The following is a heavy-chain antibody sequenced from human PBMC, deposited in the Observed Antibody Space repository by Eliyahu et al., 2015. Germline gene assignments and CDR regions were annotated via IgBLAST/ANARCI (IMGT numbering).Heavy chain of an antibody. D-gene: IGHD2-8*02. CDR3: VSAGRAGY. Sequence: EVQLVESGGGLVQPGGSLRLAXVTSGFTLSDXWMNWVRQAPGKGXVWVSRINNDGNSITYADXVKGRFTISRDNAKNTLYLEMSSLRAEDTAMYYCVSAGRAGYWGQGTLVAVSP. CDR1: GFTLSDXW. V-gene: IGHV3-74*01. CDR2: INNDGNSI. J-gene: IGHJ4*02.